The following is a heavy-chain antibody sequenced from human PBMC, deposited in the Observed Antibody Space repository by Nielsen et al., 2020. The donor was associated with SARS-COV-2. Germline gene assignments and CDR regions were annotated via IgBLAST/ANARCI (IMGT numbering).Heavy chain of an antibody. Sequence: SVKVSCKASGGTFSSYAISWVRQAPGQGLEWMGGIIPIFGTANYAQKFQGRVTITADKSTSTAYMELSSLRSEDTAVYYCARSGWFGELRGFDYWGQGTLVTVSS. CDR3: ARSGWFGELRGFDY. CDR2: IIPIFGTA. CDR1: GGTFSSYA. V-gene: IGHV1-69*06. J-gene: IGHJ4*02. D-gene: IGHD3-10*01.